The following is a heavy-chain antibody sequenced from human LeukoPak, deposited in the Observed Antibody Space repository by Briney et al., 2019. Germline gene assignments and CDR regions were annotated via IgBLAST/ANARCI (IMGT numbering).Heavy chain of an antibody. V-gene: IGHV4-31*03. Sequence: SETLSLTCTVSGGSISSGGYYWSWIRQHPGKGLEWIGYIYYSGSTYYSPSLKSRVTISVDTSKNQFSLKLSSVTAADTAVYYCARDLRARGYFDYWGQGTLVTVSS. J-gene: IGHJ4*02. CDR3: ARDLRARGYFDY. D-gene: IGHD3-16*01. CDR2: IYYSGST. CDR1: GGSISSGGYY.